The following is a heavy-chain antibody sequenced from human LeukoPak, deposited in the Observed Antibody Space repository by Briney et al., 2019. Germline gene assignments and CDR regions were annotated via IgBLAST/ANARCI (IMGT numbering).Heavy chain of an antibody. J-gene: IGHJ4*02. D-gene: IGHD3-10*01. Sequence: PGGSLRLSCAASGFIFDDYAMHWVRRAPGKGLEWVSGISWNSGSIGYADSVKGRFTISRDNARNSLYLQMNSLRAEDTALYYCAKDMGRITMVRGLDYWGQGTLVTVSS. CDR2: ISWNSGSI. V-gene: IGHV3-9*01. CDR3: AKDMGRITMVRGLDY. CDR1: GFIFDDYA.